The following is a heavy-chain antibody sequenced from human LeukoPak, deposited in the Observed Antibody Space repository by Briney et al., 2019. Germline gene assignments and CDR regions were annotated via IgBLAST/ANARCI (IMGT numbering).Heavy chain of an antibody. CDR1: GGSFSGYY. CDR3: SRPRRVGATGGFDY. Sequence: SETLSLTCAVYGGSFSGYYWSWIRQPPGKGLEWIWEINHSGSTNYNPAPKRRRTISVDTSKNHFPLKLTSGTAADTAAAYCSRPRRVGATGGFDYWGQGTLVTVSS. V-gene: IGHV4-34*01. D-gene: IGHD1-26*01. CDR2: INHSGST. J-gene: IGHJ4*02.